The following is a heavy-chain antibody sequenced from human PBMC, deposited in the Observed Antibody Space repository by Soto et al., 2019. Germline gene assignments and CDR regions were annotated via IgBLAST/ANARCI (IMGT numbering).Heavy chain of an antibody. CDR3: AKEIHYDSSGYYYDFAFDI. J-gene: IGHJ3*02. V-gene: IGHV3-23*01. CDR1: GFTFSSYA. CDR2: ISGSGGST. Sequence: GGSLRLSCAASGFTFSSYAMSWFRQAPGKGLEWVSAISGSGGSTYYADSVKGRFTISRDNSKNTLYLQMNSLRAEDTAVYYCAKEIHYDSSGYYYDFAFDIWGQGTMVTVSS. D-gene: IGHD3-22*01.